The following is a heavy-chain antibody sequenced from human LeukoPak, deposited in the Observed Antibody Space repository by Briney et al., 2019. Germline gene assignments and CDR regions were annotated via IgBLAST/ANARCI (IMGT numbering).Heavy chain of an antibody. CDR2: LYSTGTT. V-gene: IGHV4-39*07. CDR1: GGSISSLSYY. D-gene: IGHD2-8*01. Sequence: PSETLSLTCTVSGGSISSLSYYWVWIRQPPGKGLEWIGSLYSTGTTYYNPSLKSRVTISIDTSKNQVSLRLSSVTAADTAVYYCARGLRLTTNYFDYWGQGSMVAVSS. J-gene: IGHJ4*02. CDR3: ARGLRLTTNYFDY.